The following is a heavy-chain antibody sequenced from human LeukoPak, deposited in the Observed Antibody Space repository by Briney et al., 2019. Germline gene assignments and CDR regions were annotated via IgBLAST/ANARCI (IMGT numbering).Heavy chain of an antibody. J-gene: IGHJ4*02. D-gene: IGHD5-12*01. CDR2: ISYDGSNK. CDR3: ARDRFVATPEFDY. CDR1: GFTFSSYA. Sequence: QAGGSLRLSCAASGFTFSSYAMHWVRQAPGKGLEWVAVISYDGSNKYYADSVKGRFTISRDNSKNTLYLQMNSRRAEDTAVYYCARDRFVATPEFDYWGQGTLVTVSS. V-gene: IGHV3-30*04.